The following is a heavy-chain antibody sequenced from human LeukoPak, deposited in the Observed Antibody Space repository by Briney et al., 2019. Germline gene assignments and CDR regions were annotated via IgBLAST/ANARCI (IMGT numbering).Heavy chain of an antibody. Sequence: GGELLLSCAASGFPFSSHAMSRLRPAPGNGVELVSAIYGSGGSTYYAHYVKVRLTLSRDNYKNTLALKMHSLRAEDTAVYYCAKVTVYSSPQFDYWGQGTLVTVSS. CDR2: IYGSGGST. D-gene: IGHD6-13*01. V-gene: IGHV3-23*01. CDR1: GFPFSSHA. J-gene: IGHJ4*02. CDR3: AKVTVYSSPQFDY.